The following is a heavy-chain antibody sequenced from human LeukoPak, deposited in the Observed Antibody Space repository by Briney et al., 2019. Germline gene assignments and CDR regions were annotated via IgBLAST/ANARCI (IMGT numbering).Heavy chain of an antibody. D-gene: IGHD3-22*01. V-gene: IGHV3-74*01. CDR2: INSDGSST. CDR3: ARAVRRGWAYYYDSSGFLDY. Sequence: GGSLRLSCAASGFTFSSYEMNWVRQAPGKGLVWVSRINSDGSSTSYADSVKGRFTISRDNAKNTLYLQMNSLRAEDTAVYYCARAVRRGWAYYYDSSGFLDYWGQGTLVTVSS. CDR1: GFTFSSYE. J-gene: IGHJ4*02.